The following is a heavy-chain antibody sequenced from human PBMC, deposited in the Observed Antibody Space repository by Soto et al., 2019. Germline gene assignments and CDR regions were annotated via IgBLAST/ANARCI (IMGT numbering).Heavy chain of an antibody. CDR3: ARGGERIDFED. J-gene: IGHJ4*02. V-gene: IGHV1-69*01. D-gene: IGHD4-17*01. CDR1: GGTFRTYA. CDR2: IIPIFGAA. Sequence: QVQLVQSGAEVKEPGSSVKVSCQSSGGTFRTYAFTWVRQAPGQRLEWMGGIIPIFGAASYAQKFQGRVYIGADDSTTTAFMELSSLRSEDTAVYYCARGGERIDFEDWGQGTRVTVSS.